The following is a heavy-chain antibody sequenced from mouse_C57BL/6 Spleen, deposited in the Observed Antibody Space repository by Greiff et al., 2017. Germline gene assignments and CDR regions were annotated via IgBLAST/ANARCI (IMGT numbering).Heavy chain of an antibody. Sequence: EVQLVESGPGMVKPSQSLSLTCTVTGYSITSGYDWHWIRHFPGNKLEWMGYISYSGSTNYNPSLKSRISITHDTSKNHFFLKLNSVTTEDTATYYCARMKLGRGFDYWGQGTTLTVSS. V-gene: IGHV3-1*01. CDR3: ARMKLGRGFDY. J-gene: IGHJ2*01. CDR1: GYSITSGYD. CDR2: ISYSGST. D-gene: IGHD4-1*01.